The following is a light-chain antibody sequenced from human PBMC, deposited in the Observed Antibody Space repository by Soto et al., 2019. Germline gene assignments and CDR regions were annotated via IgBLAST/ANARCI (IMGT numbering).Light chain of an antibody. J-gene: IGLJ1*01. CDR2: QVT. V-gene: IGLV2-8*01. CDR3: ISDARSNRVV. Sequence: QSVLTQPPSASGSPGQSVTISCAGTINEVGGYNYVSWYQQHPGKVPQLMIYQVTKRPSGVPDRFSASKSDTTSSLTISALRAGASIDYHCISDARSNRVVLGTVTKVPV. CDR1: INEVGGYNY.